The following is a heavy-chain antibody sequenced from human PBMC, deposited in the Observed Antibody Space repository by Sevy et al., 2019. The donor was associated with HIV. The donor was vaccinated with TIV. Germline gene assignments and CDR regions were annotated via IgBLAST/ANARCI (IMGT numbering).Heavy chain of an antibody. CDR2: ISGSGGST. J-gene: IGHJ3*02. V-gene: IGHV3-23*01. CDR1: GFTFRTYA. CDR3: AKDYYDSSGYYPMDAFDI. D-gene: IGHD3-22*01. Sequence: GGSQRLSCAASGFTFRTYAMNWVRQAPGKGLEWVSGISGSGGSTYYADSVKGRFTISRDNSKNTLYLQMNSLRAEDTAVYYCAKDYYDSSGYYPMDAFDIWGQGTMVTVSS.